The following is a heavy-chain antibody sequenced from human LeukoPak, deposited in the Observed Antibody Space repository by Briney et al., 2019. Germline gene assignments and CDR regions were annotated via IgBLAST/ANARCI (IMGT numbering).Heavy chain of an antibody. CDR2: IYYSGGT. CDR1: GGSISSYY. CDR3: ARGVLAAAGYFDY. D-gene: IGHD6-13*01. V-gene: IGHV4-59*01. Sequence: SETLSLTCTVSGGSISSYYWSWIRQPPGKGLEWIGYIYYSGGTNYNPSLKSRVTISVDTSKNQFSLKLSSVTAADTAVYYCARGVLAAAGYFDYWGQGTLVTVSS. J-gene: IGHJ4*02.